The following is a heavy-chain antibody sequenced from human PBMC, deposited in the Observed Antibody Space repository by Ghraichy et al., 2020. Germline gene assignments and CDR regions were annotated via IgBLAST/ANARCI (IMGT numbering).Heavy chain of an antibody. D-gene: IGHD5-12*01. V-gene: IGHV3-21*01. Sequence: GGSLRLSCAPSGFTFSSNSMNWVRQAPGKGLEWVSSISSSSSYIYYADSVKGRFTISRDNAKNSLYLQMNSLRAGDTAVYYLARATYSGYNERGDYFDYWGPGTLVTVSS. CDR2: ISSSSSYI. CDR1: GFTFSSNS. CDR3: ARATYSGYNERGDYFDY. J-gene: IGHJ4*02.